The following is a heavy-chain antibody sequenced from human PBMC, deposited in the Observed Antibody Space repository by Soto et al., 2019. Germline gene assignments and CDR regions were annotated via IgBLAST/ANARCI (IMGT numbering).Heavy chain of an antibody. CDR3: AGAIVGPTTTGCLDP. V-gene: IGHV1-69*13. CDR1: GGTFSRYA. CDR2: IIPIFGTA. J-gene: IGHJ5*01. D-gene: IGHD1-26*01. Sequence: SVKVSCKASGGTFSRYAISWVRQAPGQGLEWMGGIIPIFGTANYAQKFQGRVTITADESTSTAYMELSSLRFEDTAVYYCAGAIVGPTTTGCLDPCGRESLVTVSS.